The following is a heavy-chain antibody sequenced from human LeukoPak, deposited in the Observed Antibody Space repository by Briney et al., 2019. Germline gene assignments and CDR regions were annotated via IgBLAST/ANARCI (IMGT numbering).Heavy chain of an antibody. Sequence: PGGSLRLSCAASVFTFSSYSMNWVRQAPGKGLEWVSSISSSSSYIYYADSVKGRFTISRDNAKNSLYLQMNSLRAEDTAVYYCARDGAPSDYYDSSGYYSPWGQGTLVTVSS. J-gene: IGHJ5*02. CDR1: VFTFSSYS. CDR2: ISSSSSYI. CDR3: ARDGAPSDYYDSSGYYSP. V-gene: IGHV3-21*01. D-gene: IGHD3-22*01.